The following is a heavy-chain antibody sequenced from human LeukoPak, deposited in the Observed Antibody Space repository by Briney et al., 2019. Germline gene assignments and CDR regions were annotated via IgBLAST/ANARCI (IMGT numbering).Heavy chain of an antibody. CDR2: ISWNSGSI. CDR3: AKERGNWIDP. CDR1: GFTFDDYA. Sequence: GGSLRLSCAASGFTFDDYAMHWVRQAPGKGLEWVSGISWNSGSIGYADSVKGRFTISRDNAKNSLYLQMNSPRAEDTALYYCAKERGNWIDPWGQGTLVTVSS. V-gene: IGHV3-9*01. J-gene: IGHJ5*02.